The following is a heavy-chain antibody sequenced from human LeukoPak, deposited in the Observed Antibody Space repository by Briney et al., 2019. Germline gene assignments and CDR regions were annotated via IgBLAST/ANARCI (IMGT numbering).Heavy chain of an antibody. CDR1: GYSFTNYW. V-gene: IGHV5-10-1*01. D-gene: IGHD3-10*01. CDR3: ARITDYYGSGVGY. Sequence: GESLKIPCKTSGYSFTNYWITWVRQMPGKGLEWMGRIDPSDSHTNYNPSFQGHVTISGDKSISTAFLQWSSLQASDTAMYYCARITDYYGSGVGYWGQGTLVTVSS. CDR2: IDPSDSHT. J-gene: IGHJ4*02.